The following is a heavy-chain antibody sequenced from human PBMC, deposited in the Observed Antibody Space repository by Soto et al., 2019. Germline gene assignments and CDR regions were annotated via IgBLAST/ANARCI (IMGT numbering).Heavy chain of an antibody. J-gene: IGHJ6*03. CDR3: AGTTSLQWYYMDV. V-gene: IGHV6-1*01. CDR2: TYYRSTRWYN. D-gene: IGHD1-7*01. Sequence: PSQALSLTCASSGDIVSSNSAAWNWIRQATSRGLEWLVRTYYRSTRWYNDYAVSVKSRITVNPDTSKNQFSLHLNSVTPEDTAGYYCAGTTSLQWYYMDVWDKGTTVTVSS. CDR1: GDIVSSNSAA.